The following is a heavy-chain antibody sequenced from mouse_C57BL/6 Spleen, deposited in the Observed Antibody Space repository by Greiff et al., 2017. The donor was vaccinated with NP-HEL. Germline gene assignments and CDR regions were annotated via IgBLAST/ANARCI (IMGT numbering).Heavy chain of an antibody. Sequence: VQLQQSGPGLVQPSQSLSITCTVSGFSLTSYGVHWVRQSPGKGLEWLGVIWRGGSTDYNAAFMSRLSITKDNSKSQVFFKMNSLQADDTAIYYCAKSPPYDYDGYFDVWGTGTTVTVSS. CDR2: IWRGGST. V-gene: IGHV2-5*01. J-gene: IGHJ1*03. D-gene: IGHD2-4*01. CDR1: GFSLTSYG. CDR3: AKSPPYDYDGYFDV.